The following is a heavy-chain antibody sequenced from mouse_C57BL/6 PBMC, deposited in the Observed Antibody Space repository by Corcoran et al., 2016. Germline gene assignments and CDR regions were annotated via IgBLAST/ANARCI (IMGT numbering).Heavy chain of an antibody. Sequence: QVQLQQSGAELMKPGASVKLSCKATGYTFTGYWIEWVKQRPGHGLVWIGEILPGSGSTNYNEKFKGKATFTADTTSNTASMQLSSRTTEDSAIYYGASSYYYGSSYWFAYWGQGTLVTVSA. CDR2: ILPGSGST. J-gene: IGHJ3*01. CDR1: GYTFTGYW. D-gene: IGHD1-1*01. V-gene: IGHV1-9*01. CDR3: ASSYYYGSSYWFAY.